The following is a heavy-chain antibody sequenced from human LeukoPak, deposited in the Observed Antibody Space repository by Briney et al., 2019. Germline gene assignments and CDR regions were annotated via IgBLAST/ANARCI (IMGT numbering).Heavy chain of an antibody. D-gene: IGHD6-19*01. V-gene: IGHV1-2*02. CDR3: ARDPQYISGRPHAPWFDP. CDR2: INPNSGGT. Sequence: ASVKVSCKASGYTFTGYYMHWVRQAPGQGLEWMGWINPNSGGTNYAQKFQGRVTMTSETSISTAYMELSRLRSDDTSVYYCARDPQYISGRPHAPWFDPWGQGTLLTVSS. J-gene: IGHJ5*02. CDR1: GYTFTGYY.